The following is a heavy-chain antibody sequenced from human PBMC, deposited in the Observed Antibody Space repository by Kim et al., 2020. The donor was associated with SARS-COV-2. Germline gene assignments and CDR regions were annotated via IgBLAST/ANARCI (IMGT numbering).Heavy chain of an antibody. V-gene: IGHV3-48*02. Sequence: GGSLRLSCAASGFTFSSYSMNWVRQAPGMGLEWVSYISSSSSTIYYADSVKGRFTISRDNAKKSLYLPMNSLRDEDTAVYYRARDSKDGYNPEDYLGQGT. D-gene: IGHD5-12*01. J-gene: IGHJ4*02. CDR1: GFTFSSYS. CDR3: ARDSKDGYNPEDY. CDR2: ISSSSSTI.